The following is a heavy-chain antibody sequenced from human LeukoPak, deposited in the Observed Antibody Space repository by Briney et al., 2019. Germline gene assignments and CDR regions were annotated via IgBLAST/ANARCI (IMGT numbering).Heavy chain of an antibody. V-gene: IGHV3-21*01. CDR3: ARAYSETYGLGYYYMDV. CDR2: TSSGSSWI. D-gene: IGHD1-26*01. J-gene: IGHJ6*03. CDR1: GFTFSDYS. Sequence: GGSLRLSCAASGFTFSDYSMNWVRQALGKGLEWVASTSSGSSWIYYADSVRGRFTISRDNAKNSLYLQMNSLRAEDTAVYYCARAYSETYGLGYYYMDVWGKGTTVTISS.